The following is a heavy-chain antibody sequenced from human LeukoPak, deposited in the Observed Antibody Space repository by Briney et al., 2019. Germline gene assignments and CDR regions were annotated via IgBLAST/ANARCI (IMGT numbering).Heavy chain of an antibody. CDR3: VKDDSYYYDSSGRDS. CDR2: ITSNGDTT. V-gene: IGHV3-64D*09. D-gene: IGHD3-22*01. CDR1: GFTFSSYI. J-gene: IGHJ4*02. Sequence: PGGSLRLSCSASGFTFSSYIMHWARQAPGKGLEYVSAITSNGDTTYYADSVKGRVTISRDNSKNTLYLQMSSLRAEDTAVYYCVKDDSYYYDSSGRDSWGQGTLVTASS.